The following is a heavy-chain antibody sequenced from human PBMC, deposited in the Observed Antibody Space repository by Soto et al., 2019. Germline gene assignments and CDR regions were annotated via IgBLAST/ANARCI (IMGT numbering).Heavy chain of an antibody. V-gene: IGHV4-30-4*08. J-gene: IGHJ5*02. CDR1: GGSISSGGYY. D-gene: IGHD4-17*01. CDR3: ARFYGDYYNWFDP. CDR2: IYYSGST. Sequence: SETLSLTCTVSGGSISSGGYYWSWIRQHPGKGLEWIGYIYYSGSTYYNPSLKSRVTMSRDTSKNQFSLKFESVTAADTAVYYCARFYGDYYNWFDPWGQGTLVTVSS.